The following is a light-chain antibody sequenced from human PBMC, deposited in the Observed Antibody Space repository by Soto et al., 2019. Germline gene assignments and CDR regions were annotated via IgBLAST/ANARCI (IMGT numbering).Light chain of an antibody. CDR2: DAS. J-gene: IGKJ4*01. Sequence: EIVLTQSPATLSLSPGERATLSCRASQSISRYLAWYQQKPGQAPRLLIHDASNRATGIPARFSGSGSETDFTLTISSLEPEDFAVYYCQQRLSWPPLTFGGGTKVE. CDR1: QSISRY. V-gene: IGKV3-11*01. CDR3: QQRLSWPPLT.